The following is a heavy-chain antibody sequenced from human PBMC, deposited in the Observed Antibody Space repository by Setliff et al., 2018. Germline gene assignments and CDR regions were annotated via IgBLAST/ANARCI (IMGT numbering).Heavy chain of an antibody. Sequence: HPGGSLRLSCAASGFTFSSYAMTWVRQAPGKGLEWVSVISGSGGSTYYADSVKGRFTISRDNSKNTLYLQMNSLRAEDTAVYYCAKDGSGSYDYLDYWGQGTLVTVSS. D-gene: IGHD6-13*01. J-gene: IGHJ4*02. V-gene: IGHV3-23*01. CDR1: GFTFSSYA. CDR3: AKDGSGSYDYLDY. CDR2: ISGSGGST.